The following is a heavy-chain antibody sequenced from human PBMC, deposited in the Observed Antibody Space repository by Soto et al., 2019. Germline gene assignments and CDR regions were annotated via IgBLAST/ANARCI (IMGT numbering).Heavy chain of an antibody. Sequence: ASVKVSCKASGYTFTSYGISWVRQAPGQGLEWMGWISAYNGNTNYAQKNQGRVTMNTNTSTSTAYMELRSLRSDDTAVYYCARDYTYGGESIDYWGQGTRVTVYS. J-gene: IGHJ4*02. V-gene: IGHV1-18*01. CDR3: ARDYTYGGESIDY. D-gene: IGHD4-17*01. CDR2: ISAYNGNT. CDR1: GYTFTSYG.